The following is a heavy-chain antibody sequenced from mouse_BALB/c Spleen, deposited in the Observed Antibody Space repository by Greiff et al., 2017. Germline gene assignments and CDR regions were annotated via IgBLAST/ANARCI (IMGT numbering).Heavy chain of an antibody. CDR3: ARQLGSPGAMDY. Sequence: VQLQQPGAELVKPGASVKLSCKASGYTFTSYWMHWVKQRPGQGLEWIGEINPSNGRTNYNEKFKSKATLTVDKSSSTAYMQLSSLTSEDSAVYYCARQLGSPGAMDYWGQGTSVTVSS. D-gene: IGHD3-1*01. J-gene: IGHJ4*01. CDR1: GYTFTSYW. V-gene: IGHV1S81*02. CDR2: INPSNGRT.